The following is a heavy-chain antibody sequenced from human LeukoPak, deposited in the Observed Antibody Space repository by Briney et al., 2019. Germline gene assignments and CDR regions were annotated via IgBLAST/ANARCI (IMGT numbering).Heavy chain of an antibody. Sequence: SYTLSLTCILSAGSLSSYYWIWIRQPPGKGLEWIGCIYYSGSTNYNPSLKSRVTMSVDTSKNHFSLNLSSVTAADTAVYYCARVATHYYHYMVVWGKGATVTVSS. D-gene: IGHD2-21*02. J-gene: IGHJ6*03. CDR2: IYYSGST. V-gene: IGHV4-59*07. CDR3: ARVATHYYHYMVV. CDR1: AGSLSSYY.